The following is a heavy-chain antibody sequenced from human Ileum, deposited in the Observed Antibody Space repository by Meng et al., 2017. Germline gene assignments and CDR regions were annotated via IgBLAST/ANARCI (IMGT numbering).Heavy chain of an antibody. V-gene: IGHV4-4*02. CDR1: GGSISTSNW. Sequence: QVQLQESGPGLVKPSGTLSLTCAVSGGSISTSNWWSWVRQSPGKGLEWIGEIYHTGGTNYNPSLKRRVTISVDKSKNQFSLEVTSVTAADTAVYYCARVRCASVSCYGDSYFDYWGQGILVTVSS. D-gene: IGHD2-15*01. CDR2: IYHTGGT. J-gene: IGHJ4*02. CDR3: ARVRCASVSCYGDSYFDY.